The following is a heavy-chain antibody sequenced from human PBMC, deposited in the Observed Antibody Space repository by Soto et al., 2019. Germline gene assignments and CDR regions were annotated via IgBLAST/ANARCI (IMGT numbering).Heavy chain of an antibody. V-gene: IGHV4-31*03. CDR3: ARDRGFGMDV. CDR1: GGSISGGNYS. CDR2: IFTSGSGST. J-gene: IGHJ6*02. Sequence: QVQLQESGPGLVKPSQTLSLTCTVSGGSISGGNYSWNWIRQHPGKGLGWIGYIFTSGSGSTYYNPSLKSRVIISVDTSNNQFSLRLNSVTAADTAVYYCARDRGFGMDVWGQGTTVPVSS.